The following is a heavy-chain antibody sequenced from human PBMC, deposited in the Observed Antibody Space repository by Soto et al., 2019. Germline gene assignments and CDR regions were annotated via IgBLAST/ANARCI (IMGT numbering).Heavy chain of an antibody. Sequence: QVQLVQFGDEVKKPGASVKVSCQASGYTFSDYAISWVRQAPGQGLEWMGWISASTRNTDQAQNFQGRVIMTLDTSTDTAYMELRNLRSDDTAVYYCVRCYCRVGSCYACWHFDLWGRGTLVTVSS. CDR2: ISASTRNT. CDR1: GYTFSDYA. J-gene: IGHJ2*01. D-gene: IGHD2-15*01. CDR3: VRCYCRVGSCYACWHFDL. V-gene: IGHV1-18*01.